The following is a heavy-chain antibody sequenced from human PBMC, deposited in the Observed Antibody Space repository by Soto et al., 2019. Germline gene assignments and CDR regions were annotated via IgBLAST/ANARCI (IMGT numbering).Heavy chain of an antibody. Sequence: SETLSLTCAVYGGSFSGHYWSWIRQPPGKGLEWIGEINHSGSTNYNPSLKSRVTISVDTSKNQFSLKLSSVTAADTAVYYCARTFRIAVAGIRSPLSWFDPWGQGTLVTVSS. J-gene: IGHJ5*02. CDR3: ARTFRIAVAGIRSPLSWFDP. V-gene: IGHV4-34*01. CDR2: INHSGST. CDR1: GGSFSGHY. D-gene: IGHD6-19*01.